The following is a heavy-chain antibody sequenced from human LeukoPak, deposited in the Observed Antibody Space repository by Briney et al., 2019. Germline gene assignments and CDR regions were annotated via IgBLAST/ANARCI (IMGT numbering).Heavy chain of an antibody. D-gene: IGHD6-13*01. CDR2: ISAYNGNT. Sequence: ASVKVSCKASGYTFTSYGISWVRQAPGQGLEWMGWISAYNGNTNYAQKLQGRVTMTTDTSTSTAYMELRSLRSDDTAVYYCARDHSSSWYYGAFDIWAKGQWSPSLQ. CDR3: ARDHSSSWYYGAFDI. V-gene: IGHV1-18*01. J-gene: IGHJ3*02. CDR1: GYTFTSYG.